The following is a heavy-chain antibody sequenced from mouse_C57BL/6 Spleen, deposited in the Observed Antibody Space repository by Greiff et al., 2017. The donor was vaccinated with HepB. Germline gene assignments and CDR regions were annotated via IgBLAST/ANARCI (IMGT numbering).Heavy chain of an antibody. Sequence: EVQLQQSGPELVKPGASVKISCKASGYSFTDYNMNWVKQSNGKSLEWIGVINPNYGTTSYNQKFKGKATLTVDQSSSTAYMQLNSLTSEDSAVYYCAIYYGYDARFYFDYWGQGTTLTVSS. D-gene: IGHD2-2*01. CDR3: AIYYGYDARFYFDY. CDR1: GYSFTDYN. J-gene: IGHJ2*01. V-gene: IGHV1-39*01. CDR2: INPNYGTT.